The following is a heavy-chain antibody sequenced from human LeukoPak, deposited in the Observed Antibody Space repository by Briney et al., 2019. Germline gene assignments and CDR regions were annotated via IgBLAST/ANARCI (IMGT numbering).Heavy chain of an antibody. V-gene: IGHV3-11*04. D-gene: IGHD1-7*01. CDR2: ISNRGSTI. CDR1: GFTFSDFY. Sequence: GGSLRLSCAASGFTFSDFYMTWIRQAPGKGLEWVSYISNRGSTIHYADSVRGRFTISRDNTKNSLSLQMNSLRAEDTAVYYCARAGSNWNYVYWGQGTLVTVSS. J-gene: IGHJ4*02. CDR3: ARAGSNWNYVY.